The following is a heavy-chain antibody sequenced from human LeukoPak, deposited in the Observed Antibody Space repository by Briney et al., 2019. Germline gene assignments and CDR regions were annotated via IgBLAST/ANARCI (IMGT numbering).Heavy chain of an antibody. Sequence: PGGSLRLSCAASGFTFKNYGLHWVRQAPGKGLEWVAGTSYDGTNKYYADSVKGRFTISRVNSKNTLHLQMDSLRPEDTAVYYCTREAGYGSSWPLDYWGQGNLVTVSS. CDR3: TREAGYGSSWPLDY. V-gene: IGHV3-30-3*01. D-gene: IGHD6-13*01. CDR2: TSYDGTNK. J-gene: IGHJ4*02. CDR1: GFTFKNYG.